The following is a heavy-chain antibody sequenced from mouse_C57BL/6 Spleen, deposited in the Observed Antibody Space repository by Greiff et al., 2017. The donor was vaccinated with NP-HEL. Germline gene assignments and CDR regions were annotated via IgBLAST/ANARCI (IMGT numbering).Heavy chain of an antibody. CDR2: IHPNSGST. D-gene: IGHD2-1*01. Sequence: QVQLQQPGAELVKPGASVKLSCKASGYTFTSYWMHWVKQRPGQGLEWIGMIHPNSGSTNYNEKFKSKATLTVDKSSSTAYMQLSSLTSEDSAVYYCARGGGLLGDYFDYWGQGTTLTVSS. V-gene: IGHV1-64*01. CDR1: GYTFTSYW. CDR3: ARGGGLLGDYFDY. J-gene: IGHJ2*01.